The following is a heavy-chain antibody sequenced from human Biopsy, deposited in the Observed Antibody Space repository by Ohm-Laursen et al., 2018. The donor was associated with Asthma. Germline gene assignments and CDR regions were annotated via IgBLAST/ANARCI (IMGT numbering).Heavy chain of an antibody. CDR3: ARLAYGSGSFFDF. Sequence: ESLRISCKGSGYFFSTYWIGWVRQMPGKGLEWMGIIFPGDSDTIYSPSFQGQATISADKSISTAYLQWSSLKASDTAIYYCARLAYGSGSFFDFWGQGTLVTVAS. V-gene: IGHV5-51*01. D-gene: IGHD3-10*01. CDR1: GYFFSTYW. J-gene: IGHJ4*02. CDR2: IFPGDSDT.